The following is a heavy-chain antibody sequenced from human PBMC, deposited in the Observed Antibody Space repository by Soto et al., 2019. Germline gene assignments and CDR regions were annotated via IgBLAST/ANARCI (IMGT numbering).Heavy chain of an antibody. CDR3: AREDYYDSSGYLPVRYYFGMDV. V-gene: IGHV1-18*01. Sequence: ASVKVSCKASGYTFTNSGISWVRQAPGQGLEWMGWIGAYNGHTKYAQKLQGRVTMTTDTSTSTAYMELRSLKSDDTAVYYCAREDYYDSSGYLPVRYYFGMDVWGQGTTVTVSS. D-gene: IGHD3-22*01. CDR1: GYTFTNSG. J-gene: IGHJ6*02. CDR2: IGAYNGHT.